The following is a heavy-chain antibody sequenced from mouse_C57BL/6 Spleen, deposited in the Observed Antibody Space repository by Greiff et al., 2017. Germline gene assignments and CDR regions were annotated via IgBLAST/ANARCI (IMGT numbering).Heavy chain of an antibody. Sequence: VQLQQSGTVLARPGASVKMSCKTSGYTFTSYWMHWVKQRPGQGLEWIGAIYPGNSDTSYNQKFKGKAKLTAVTSASTAYMELSSLTNEDTAVYYCTRSFYYGYSGRDDYWGQGTTLTVSS. CDR2: IYPGNSDT. D-gene: IGHD2-3*01. V-gene: IGHV1-5*01. CDR3: TRSFYYGYSGRDDY. J-gene: IGHJ2*01. CDR1: GYTFTSYW.